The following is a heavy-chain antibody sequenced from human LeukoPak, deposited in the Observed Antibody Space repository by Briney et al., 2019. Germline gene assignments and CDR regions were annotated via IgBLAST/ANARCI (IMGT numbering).Heavy chain of an antibody. CDR1: GGSISSYY. Sequence: ETLSLTCTVSGGSISSYYWSWLRQPPGKGLEWIGYIYYSGSTNYNPSLKSRVTISVDTSKNQFPLKLSSVTAADTAVYYCARVLAYCGGDCPYYYYYYMDVWGKGTTVTVSS. V-gene: IGHV4-59*01. CDR2: IYYSGST. D-gene: IGHD2-21*01. J-gene: IGHJ6*03. CDR3: ARVLAYCGGDCPYYYYYYMDV.